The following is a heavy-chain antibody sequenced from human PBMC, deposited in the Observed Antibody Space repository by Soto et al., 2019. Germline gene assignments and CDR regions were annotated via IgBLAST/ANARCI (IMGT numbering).Heavy chain of an antibody. V-gene: IGHV3-66*01. CDR1: GFTVNYNY. CDR2: IYSGGTT. D-gene: IGHD2-8*01. CDR3: ARGKQNALDV. J-gene: IGHJ6*02. Sequence: EVQLVESGGGLVQPGGSLRLSCAVSGFTVNYNYMSWVRQAPRKGLEWVSVIYSGGTTNYADSVKGRFTISRDNSKNTLYLQMNSLRAEDTAVDYCARGKQNALDVWGQGTTVTVSS.